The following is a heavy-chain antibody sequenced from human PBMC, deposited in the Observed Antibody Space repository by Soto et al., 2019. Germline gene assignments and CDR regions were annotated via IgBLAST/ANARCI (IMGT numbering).Heavy chain of an antibody. CDR1: GGTFSRYA. CDR2: ITPIFGTA. D-gene: IGHD3-22*01. J-gene: IGHJ4*02. Sequence: SSVKVSCKAYGGTFSRYAISWVRQAPGQGLEWMGGITPIFGTANYAQKFQGRVAITADESTRTSYMELRSLRSGDTAVYYCARGWGYDTSDYYYAYWGQGNLVTVS. V-gene: IGHV1-69*13. CDR3: ARGWGYDTSDYYYAY.